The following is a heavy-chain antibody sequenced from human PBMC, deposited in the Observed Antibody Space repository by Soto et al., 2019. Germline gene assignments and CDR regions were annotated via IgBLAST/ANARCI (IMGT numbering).Heavy chain of an antibody. CDR3: ARDQRCVNDICSLY. J-gene: IGHJ4*02. V-gene: IGHV1-18*04. D-gene: IGHD2-8*01. CDR2: ISADSGNT. CDR1: GYTFNTYG. Sequence: GASVKVSCKASGYTFNTYGITWVRQAPGQGLEWMGWISADSGNTNYAQKFKGRVTMTTDTSTSTAYMDLRSLRSDDTAVYYCARDQRCVNDICSLYWGQGTLVTVSS.